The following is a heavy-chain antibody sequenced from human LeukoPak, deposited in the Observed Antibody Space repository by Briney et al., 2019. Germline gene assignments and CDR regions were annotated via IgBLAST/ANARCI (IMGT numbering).Heavy chain of an antibody. J-gene: IGHJ4*02. CDR3: ARAGPGTTIKAFDY. D-gene: IGHD2-21*02. CDR1: GYTFTGYL. CDR2: VYPHGGGT. V-gene: IGHV1-2*02. Sequence: GASVKVSCKASGYTFTGYLLHWVRQAPGQGLEWMGCVYPHGGGTKFAQKFQGRVSMTRDTSISTAFMELISLTSDDTAVYYCARAGPGTTIKAFDYWGQGTLVTVSS.